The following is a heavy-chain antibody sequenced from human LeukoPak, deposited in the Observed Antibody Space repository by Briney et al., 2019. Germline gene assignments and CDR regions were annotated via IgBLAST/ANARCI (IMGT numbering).Heavy chain of an antibody. D-gene: IGHD3-22*01. J-gene: IGHJ4*02. CDR1: GYTLTDYY. V-gene: IGHV1-2*06. CDR3: ARVGYYESSGYYEY. CDR2: INPNSGGT. Sequence: ASVTVSCKASGYTLTDYYMHWVRQAPGQGLEWMGRINPNSGGTNYAQKFQGRVTMTRDTSISTVYIELSRLRSDDTAVYYCARVGYYESSGYYEYWGQGTLVTVSS.